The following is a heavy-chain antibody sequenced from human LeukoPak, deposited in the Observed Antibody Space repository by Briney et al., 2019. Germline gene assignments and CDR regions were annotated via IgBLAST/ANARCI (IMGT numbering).Heavy chain of an antibody. Sequence: GGSLRLSCAASGFTLSSYAMSWVRQGPGKGLEWVSGISGSGSSTYSDSVKGRFTISRDNSKNTLYLQMDSLRAEDTAVYYCAKVAVAGGSRWFDPWGQGTLVTVSS. J-gene: IGHJ5*02. CDR1: GFTLSSYA. D-gene: IGHD6-19*01. CDR2: ISGSGSST. CDR3: AKVAVAGGSRWFDP. V-gene: IGHV3-23*01.